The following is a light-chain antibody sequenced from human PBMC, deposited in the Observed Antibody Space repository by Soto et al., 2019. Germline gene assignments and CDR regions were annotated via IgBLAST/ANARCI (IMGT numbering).Light chain of an antibody. Sequence: QSVLTQPPSVSGAPGQRVTISCSGGSSNIGAGYDVHWYQQLPETPPKLLIYGNNIRPSGVPDRFSGSKSGTSASLAITGLQAEDEADYYCCSYTTSSTYVFGTGTKVTVL. V-gene: IGLV1-40*01. CDR2: GNN. J-gene: IGLJ1*01. CDR1: SSNIGAGYD. CDR3: CSYTTSSTYV.